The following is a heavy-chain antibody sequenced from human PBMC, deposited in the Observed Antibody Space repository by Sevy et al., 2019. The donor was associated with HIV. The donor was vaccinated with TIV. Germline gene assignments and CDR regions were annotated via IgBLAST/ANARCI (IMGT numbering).Heavy chain of an antibody. CDR2: TRNKPDGYTT. V-gene: IGHV3-72*01. CDR3: ATHAGIAAAGSVFDY. CDR1: GFTFSDHY. J-gene: IGHJ4*02. Sequence: GGSQRLSCVASGFTFSDHYMEWVRQAPGKGLEWVGRTRNKPDGYTTEYAASVKGRFTISRDESKNSLYVQMNSLKAEDTAVYYCATHAGIAAAGSVFDYWGQGTLVTVSS. D-gene: IGHD6-13*01.